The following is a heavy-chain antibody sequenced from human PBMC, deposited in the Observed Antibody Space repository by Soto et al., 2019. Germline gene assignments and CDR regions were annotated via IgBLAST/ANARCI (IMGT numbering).Heavy chain of an antibody. D-gene: IGHD2-2*01. CDR3: ARDSTAAAPSYYFGY. Sequence: GGSLRLSCAASGFIFRSFSMNWVRQAPGKGLEWVSSISSSSSYIYYADSVKGRFTISRDNAKNSLFLQMNSLRADDTAVYYCARDSTAAAPSYYFGYWGQGTLVTVSS. CDR2: ISSSSSYI. V-gene: IGHV3-21*01. J-gene: IGHJ4*02. CDR1: GFIFRSFS.